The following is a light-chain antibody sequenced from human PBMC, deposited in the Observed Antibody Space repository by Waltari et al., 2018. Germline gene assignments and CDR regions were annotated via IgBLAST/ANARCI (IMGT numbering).Light chain of an antibody. CDR1: RSDVGGYNY. V-gene: IGLV2-11*01. CDR2: DVT. CDR3: CSYGGSYSFVV. Sequence: QSALTQPRSVSGSPGQSVTISCPGTRSDVGGYNYVSWYQQNPGKAPKLIIYDVTKRPSGVPDRFSGSKSGNTASLTISGLQAEDEADYYCCSYGGSYSFVVFGGGTKLTVL. J-gene: IGLJ2*01.